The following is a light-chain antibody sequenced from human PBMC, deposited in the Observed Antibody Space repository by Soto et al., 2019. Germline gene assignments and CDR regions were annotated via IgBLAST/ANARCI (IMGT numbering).Light chain of an antibody. CDR1: SSNIGGNS. V-gene: IGLV2-8*01. CDR2: DVT. CDR3: SSYAGSNNFVV. Sequence: QSVMTQPPSVSAAPGQKVTISCSGSSSNIGGNSVSWYQQLPGTAPKLLIYDVTMRPSGVPDRISASKSGNTASLTVSGLQAEDEADYYCSSYAGSNNFVVFGGGTKLTVL. J-gene: IGLJ2*01.